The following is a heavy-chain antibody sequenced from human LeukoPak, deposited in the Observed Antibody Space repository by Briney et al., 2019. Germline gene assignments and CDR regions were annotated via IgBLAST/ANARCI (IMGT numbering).Heavy chain of an antibody. J-gene: IGHJ4*02. D-gene: IGHD6-19*01. CDR3: ARGSSGWYSIDY. Sequence: GGSLRLSCAASGFTFSSYAMSWVRQAPGKGLEWVSSITSSGDGTYYADSVKGRFTIFRDNSKNTLYLQMNSLRAEDTAVYYCARGSSGWYSIDYWGQGTLVTVSS. CDR1: GFTFSSYA. V-gene: IGHV3-23*01. CDR2: ITSSGDGT.